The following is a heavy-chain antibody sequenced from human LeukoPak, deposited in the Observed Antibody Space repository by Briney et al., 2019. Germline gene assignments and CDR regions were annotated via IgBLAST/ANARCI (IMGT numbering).Heavy chain of an antibody. CDR3: ARDPCSGGSCYYYYYGMDV. Sequence: GRSLRLSCAASGFTFSSYGMPWVRQAPGKGLEWVAVIWYDGSNKYYADSVKGRFTISRDNSKNTLYLQMNSLRAEDTAVYYCARDPCSGGSCYYYYYGMDVWGQGTTVTVSS. V-gene: IGHV3-33*01. D-gene: IGHD2-15*01. CDR2: IWYDGSNK. J-gene: IGHJ6*02. CDR1: GFTFSSYG.